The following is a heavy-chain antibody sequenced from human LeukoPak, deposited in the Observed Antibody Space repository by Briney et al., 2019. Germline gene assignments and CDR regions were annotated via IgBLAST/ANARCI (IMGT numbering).Heavy chain of an antibody. D-gene: IGHD3-16*01. CDR3: ARVKLLIRRYFDY. V-gene: IGHV1-8*01. CDR1: GYTFTSYD. J-gene: IGHJ4*02. Sequence: GASVKVSCKASGYTFTSYDISWVRQATGQGLEWMGWMNPNSGNTGYAQKFQGRVTMTRNTSISTAYMELSSLRSEDTAVYYCARVKLLIRRYFDYWGQGTLVTVSS. CDR2: MNPNSGNT.